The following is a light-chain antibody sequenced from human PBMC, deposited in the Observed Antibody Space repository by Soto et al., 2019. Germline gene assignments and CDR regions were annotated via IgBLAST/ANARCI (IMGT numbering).Light chain of an antibody. CDR2: ATS. J-gene: IGKJ4*01. Sequence: DIQMTQSPSSLSASVGDRVTITCRASQTISIDLNWYQQKPGKVPTLLISATSTLQSGVPSRFVGSGSGTDFTLTIGSLQPKDFATYYCQQSHSTPTFGGGTKVDIK. CDR1: QTISID. V-gene: IGKV1-39*01. CDR3: QQSHSTPT.